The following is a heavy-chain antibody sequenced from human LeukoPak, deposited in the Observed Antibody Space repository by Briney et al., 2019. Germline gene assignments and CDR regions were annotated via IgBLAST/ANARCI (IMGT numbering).Heavy chain of an antibody. Sequence: GASVKVSCKVAAGTFSSYAISWVRQPPRRWLEWEGGIIPIFGTANYAQEHQCKGTITADESTSTAYMELRRLRSEDTAMSYCASADRYCSGGSCYHHSDYVDYWGQGTLVTVSS. CDR1: AGTFSSYA. D-gene: IGHD2-15*01. V-gene: IGHV1-69*01. J-gene: IGHJ4*02. CDR2: IIPIFGTA. CDR3: ASADRYCSGGSCYHHSDYVDY.